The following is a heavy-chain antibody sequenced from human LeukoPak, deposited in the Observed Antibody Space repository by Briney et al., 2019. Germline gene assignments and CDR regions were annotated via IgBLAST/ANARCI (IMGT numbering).Heavy chain of an antibody. D-gene: IGHD7-27*01. CDR2: IYYSGST. CDR3: ASHSIGSNSGYYFDY. J-gene: IGHJ4*02. Sequence: PSETLSLTCTVSGCSISGYYWSWIRQPPGRGLEWIANIYYSGSTNYNPPLMSRITLSVDTSDNQFSLKLSSVTAADTAVYYCASHSIGSNSGYYFDYWGQGILVTVSS. V-gene: IGHV4-59*08. CDR1: GCSISGYY.